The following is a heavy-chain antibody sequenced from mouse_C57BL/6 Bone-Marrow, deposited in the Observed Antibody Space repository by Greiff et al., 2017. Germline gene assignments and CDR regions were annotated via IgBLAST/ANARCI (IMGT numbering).Heavy chain of an antibody. J-gene: IGHJ3*01. D-gene: IGHD2-12*01. Sequence: VQLQQSGPELVKPGASVKISCKASGYAFSSSWMNWVKQRPGKGLEWIGRIYPGDGDTNYNGKFKGKATLTADKSSSTAYMHLSSLTSEDSAVCFCAKGYRWFAYWGQGTLVTVSA. CDR2: IYPGDGDT. CDR3: AKGYRWFAY. V-gene: IGHV1-82*01. CDR1: GYAFSSSW.